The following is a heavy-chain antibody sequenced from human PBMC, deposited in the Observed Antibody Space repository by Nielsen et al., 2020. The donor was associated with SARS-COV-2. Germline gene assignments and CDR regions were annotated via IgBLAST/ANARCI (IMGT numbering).Heavy chain of an antibody. CDR1: GFIFSDYY. CDR3: ARDRDIDYFDS. V-gene: IGHV3-11*01. CDR2: ISSSGGTT. J-gene: IGHJ4*02. Sequence: GGSLRLSCAATGFIFSDYYMTWIHQPPGRGLEWVSYISSSGGTTNYADSVTGRFTISWDNAKNSLFLQMNSLRAEDTGIYYCARDRDIDYFDSWGQGTLVTVSS.